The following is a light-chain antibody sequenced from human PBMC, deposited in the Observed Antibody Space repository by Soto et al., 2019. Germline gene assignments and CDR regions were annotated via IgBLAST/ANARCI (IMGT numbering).Light chain of an antibody. V-gene: IGKV3-20*01. CDR1: QSISNDH. CDR2: GTS. J-gene: IGKJ4*01. Sequence: EIVLTQSPGTLSLSPGGRVTLSCRTSQSISNDHLAWYQQKPGQAPRLLIHGTSNRATGIPDRFSGSGSGTDFTLTFSRLEPEDTAVYYCEYYGNTIIFGGGTKVVIK. CDR3: EYYGNTII.